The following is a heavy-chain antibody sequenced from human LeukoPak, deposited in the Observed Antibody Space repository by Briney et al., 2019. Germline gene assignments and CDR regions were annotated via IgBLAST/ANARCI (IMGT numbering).Heavy chain of an antibody. J-gene: IGHJ6*03. V-gene: IGHV3-7*01. Sequence: GGSLRLSCVASGLSFSIFWMNWVRQTPGKGLEWVAIIKKDGSEKLYVDSVRGRFTISRDNAKNSLYLQMNSLRAGDTAVYYCSRDRIMDVWGKGTTVTVSS. CDR3: SRDRIMDV. CDR2: IKKDGSEK. CDR1: GLSFSIFW.